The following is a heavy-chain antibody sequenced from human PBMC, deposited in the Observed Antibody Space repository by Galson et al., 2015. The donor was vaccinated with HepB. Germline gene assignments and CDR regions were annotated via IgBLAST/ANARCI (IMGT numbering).Heavy chain of an antibody. CDR3: ARPASNLGFGEHQAGGDAFDI. CDR1: GGTFSSYA. Sequence: SVKVSCKASGGTFSSYAISWVRQAPGQGLEWMGGIIPIFGTANYAQKFQGRVTITADESTSTAYMELSSLRSEDTAVYYCARPASNLGFGEHQAGGDAFDIWGQGTMVTVSS. CDR2: IIPIFGTA. J-gene: IGHJ3*02. D-gene: IGHD3-10*01. V-gene: IGHV1-69*13.